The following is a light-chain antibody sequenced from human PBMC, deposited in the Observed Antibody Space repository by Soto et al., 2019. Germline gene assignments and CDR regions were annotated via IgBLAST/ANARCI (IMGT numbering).Light chain of an antibody. J-gene: IGKJ4*01. CDR2: GAS. CDR3: QQYDVWPALT. Sequence: EIVLTQSPANLSLSPGDRATLSCRASQSVSSYLAWYQQKPGQAPRLLIYGASTRASGVPDRFSGSGSGTEFILTISSLQSEDSAVYYCQQYDVWPALTFGGGTKVDIK. V-gene: IGKV3-15*01. CDR1: QSVSSY.